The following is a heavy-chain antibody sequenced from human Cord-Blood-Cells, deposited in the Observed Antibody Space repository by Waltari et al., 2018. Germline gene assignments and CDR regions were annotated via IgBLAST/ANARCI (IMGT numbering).Heavy chain of an antibody. D-gene: IGHD6-25*01. CDR2: MNRNRRNT. CDR1: GYTFNSYD. J-gene: IGHJ6*02. Sequence: QVQLVQAGAEVKKPGASVKVSCKASGYTFNSYDLNWVRQATGQGLERMGGMNRNRRNTGYAQKCQGRVTMTSNTSISTAYMELSSLRSEDRAVYYCAGVSGYGSAHYYYDGMDVWGQGTTVTVSS. CDR3: AGVSGYGSAHYYYDGMDV. V-gene: IGHV1-8*01.